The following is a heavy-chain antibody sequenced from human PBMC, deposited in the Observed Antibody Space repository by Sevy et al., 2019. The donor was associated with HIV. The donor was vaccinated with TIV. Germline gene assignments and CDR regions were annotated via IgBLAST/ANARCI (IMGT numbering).Heavy chain of an antibody. CDR2: ISGSGGST. D-gene: IGHD1-20*01. Sequence: GGSLRLSCAASGFTFSSYAMSWVRQAPGKGLEWVSAISGSGGSTYYADSVKGRFTISRDNSKNTLYLQMNILRAEDTVVYYCAKDGYKPSVGDENYYYYMDVWGKGTTVTVSS. J-gene: IGHJ6*03. CDR3: AKDGYKPSVGDENYYYYMDV. V-gene: IGHV3-23*01. CDR1: GFTFSSYA.